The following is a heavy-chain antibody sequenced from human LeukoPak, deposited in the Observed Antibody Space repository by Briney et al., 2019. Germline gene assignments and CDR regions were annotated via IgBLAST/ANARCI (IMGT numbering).Heavy chain of an antibody. Sequence: PGGSLRLSCAASGFTFSKNWLHWVRQAPGKGLVWVSRISPDDKTTSYADSVRGRFTISRDNAKNTLYLQMNTLRVEDTAVYYCTRDLMDYDVSTGLHHYYMDVWGQGTTVTVSS. V-gene: IGHV3-74*01. CDR3: TRDLMDYDVSTGLHHYYMDV. D-gene: IGHD3-9*01. CDR1: GFTFSKNW. CDR2: ISPDDKTT. J-gene: IGHJ6*02.